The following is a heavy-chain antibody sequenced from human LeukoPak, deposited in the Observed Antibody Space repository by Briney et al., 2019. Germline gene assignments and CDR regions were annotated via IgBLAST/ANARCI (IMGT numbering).Heavy chain of an antibody. CDR1: GFTFSSYG. D-gene: IGHD4/OR15-4a*01. CDR3: AKDFDYGDP. CDR2: ISYDGSNK. J-gene: IGHJ5*02. Sequence: GGSLRLSCAASGFTFSSYGMHWVRQAPGRGLEWVAVISYDGSNKYYADPVKGRFTISRDNSKNTLYLQMNSLRAEDTAVYYCAKDFDYGDPWGQGTLVTVSP. V-gene: IGHV3-30*18.